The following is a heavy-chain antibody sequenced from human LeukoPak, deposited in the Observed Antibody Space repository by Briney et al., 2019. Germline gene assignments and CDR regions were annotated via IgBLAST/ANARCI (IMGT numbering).Heavy chain of an antibody. D-gene: IGHD2-2*03. J-gene: IGHJ4*02. CDR2: ISGSGSST. V-gene: IGHV3-23*01. CDR3: AKDSLGYCSSTSCYALDY. Sequence: GGSLRLSCAASGFTFSRYAMTWVRQAPGKGLEWVSTISGSGSSTYYADSVKGRFTISRDNSKNTLCLQMNSLRAEDTAVYYCAKDSLGYCSSTSCYALDYWGQGSLVTVSS. CDR1: GFTFSRYA.